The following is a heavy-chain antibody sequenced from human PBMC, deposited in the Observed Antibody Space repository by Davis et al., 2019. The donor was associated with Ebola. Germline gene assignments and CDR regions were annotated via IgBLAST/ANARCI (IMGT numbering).Heavy chain of an antibody. J-gene: IGHJ5*02. Sequence: PGGSLRLSCAASGFTFGTYWMHWVRQVPGKGLVWVSRINSDGSSTKYADSVRGRFNISRDNAKNILYLQMNSLRAEDTAVYYCARDSEEWQLLGKFDPWGQGTLVTVSS. CDR2: INSDGSST. V-gene: IGHV3-74*01. D-gene: IGHD1-26*01. CDR1: GFTFGTYW. CDR3: ARDSEEWQLLGKFDP.